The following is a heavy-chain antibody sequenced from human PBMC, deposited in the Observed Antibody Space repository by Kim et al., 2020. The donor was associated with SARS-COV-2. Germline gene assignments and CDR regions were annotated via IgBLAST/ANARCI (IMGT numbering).Heavy chain of an antibody. J-gene: IGHJ6*03. V-gene: IGHV3-23*01. CDR2: ISGSGGST. CDR1: GFTFSSYA. D-gene: IGHD2-2*01. CDR3: AKDGPYCSSTSCLGGAGLYYYYYMDV. Sequence: GGSLRLSCAASGFTFSSYAMSWVRQAPGKGLEWVSAISGSGGSTYYADSVKGRFTISRDNSKNTLDLQMNSLRAEDTAVYYCAKDGPYCSSTSCLGGAGLYYYYYMDVWGEGTTVTVSS.